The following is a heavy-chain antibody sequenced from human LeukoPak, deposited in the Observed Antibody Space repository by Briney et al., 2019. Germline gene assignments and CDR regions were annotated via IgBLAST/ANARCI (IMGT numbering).Heavy chain of an antibody. V-gene: IGHV4-34*01. J-gene: IGHJ4*02. CDR1: GGSFSGYY. CDR3: ARGYGDYLG. CDR2: INHSGST. Sequence: PSETLSLTCAVYGGSFSGYYWSWIRQPPGKGLEWIGEINHSGSTNYNPSLKSRVTISVDTSKNQFSLKLSSVTAADTAVYYCARGYGDYLGWGQGTLVTVSS. D-gene: IGHD4-17*01.